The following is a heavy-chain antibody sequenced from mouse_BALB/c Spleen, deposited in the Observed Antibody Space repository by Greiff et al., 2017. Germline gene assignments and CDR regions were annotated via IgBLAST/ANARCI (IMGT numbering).Heavy chain of an antibody. J-gene: IGHJ4*01. Sequence: VQLQQSGPELVKPGASVKISCKASGYSFTGYWIHWVKQRPGQGLEWIARIYPGTGSTYYNEKFKGKATLTADKSSSTAYMQLSSLKSEDSAVYFCARSRGNCAAMDYWGQGTSVTVSS. CDR3: ARSRGNCAAMDY. CDR2: IYPGTGST. V-gene: IGHV1-77*01. CDR1: GYSFTGYW. D-gene: IGHD2-1*01.